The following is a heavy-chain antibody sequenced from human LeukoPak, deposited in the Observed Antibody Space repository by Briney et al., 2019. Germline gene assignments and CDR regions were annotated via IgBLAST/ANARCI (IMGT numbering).Heavy chain of an antibody. Sequence: SETLSLTCAVSGGSTSSSNWWSWVRQPPGKGLEWIGEIYHSGSTNYNPSLKSRVTISVDKSKNQFSLKLSSVTAADTAVYYCARGYSYGYFSDYYYMDVWGKGTTVTVSS. CDR1: GGSTSSSNW. V-gene: IGHV4-4*02. CDR3: ARGYSYGYFSDYYYMDV. D-gene: IGHD5-18*01. CDR2: IYHSGST. J-gene: IGHJ6*03.